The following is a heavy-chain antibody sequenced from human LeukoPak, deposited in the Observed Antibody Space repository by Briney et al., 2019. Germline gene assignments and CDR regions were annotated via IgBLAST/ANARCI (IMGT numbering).Heavy chain of an antibody. V-gene: IGHV3-23*01. J-gene: IGHJ4*02. Sequence: PGGSLRLSCVDSGFSFHNYAMTWVRQAPGKGLEWVSVISGSGAITYYADSVKGRFTISRDNSKNTLYLQMNRLRAEDTAMYYCVKDRVDGSGSQFDYWGQGTLVTVSS. CDR2: ISGSGAIT. CDR1: GFSFHNYA. D-gene: IGHD3-10*01. CDR3: VKDRVDGSGSQFDY.